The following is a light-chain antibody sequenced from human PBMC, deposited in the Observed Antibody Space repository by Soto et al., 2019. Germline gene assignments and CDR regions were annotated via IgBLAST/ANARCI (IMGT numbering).Light chain of an antibody. CDR2: DAI. J-gene: IGKJ4*01. V-gene: IGKV1-33*01. CDR1: QDISNY. Sequence: DIQMTQSPSSLSASVGDRVTITCQASQDISNYLNWYQQKPGKAPKLLIYDAINLETGVPSRFSGSGSGTDFTVTISSLQPEAIATYYCQRYDNVPLTFGGGTRVEIK. CDR3: QRYDNVPLT.